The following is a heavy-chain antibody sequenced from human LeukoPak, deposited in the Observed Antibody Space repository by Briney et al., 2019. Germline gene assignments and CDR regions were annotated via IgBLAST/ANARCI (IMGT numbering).Heavy chain of an antibody. Sequence: GRSLRLSCAASGFTFSSFGMHWVRQAPGKGLEWVAVIWYDASDRYYADSVKGRFTISRDNSKNTLFLQMNSLRDDDTAVHYCVRGVGVSRFNYFDPWGQGTLVVVSS. V-gene: IGHV3-33*01. J-gene: IGHJ5*02. CDR3: VRGVGVSRFNYFDP. CDR1: GFTFSSFG. CDR2: IWYDASDR. D-gene: IGHD5-24*01.